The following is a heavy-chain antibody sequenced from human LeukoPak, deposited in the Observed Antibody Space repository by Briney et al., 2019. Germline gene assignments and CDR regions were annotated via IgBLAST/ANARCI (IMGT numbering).Heavy chain of an antibody. V-gene: IGHV3-7*01. Sequence: GGSLRLSCAASGFTLSSYWMSWVRQAPGKGLEWVAKIKPDGSEKYYVDSLKGRLTISRDNGKNSVYLQMNSLRAEDTAVYYCARDPVRRYDYWGQGTLVTVSS. CDR1: GFTLSSYW. CDR3: ARDPVRRYDY. J-gene: IGHJ4*02. CDR2: IKPDGSEK. D-gene: IGHD1-1*01.